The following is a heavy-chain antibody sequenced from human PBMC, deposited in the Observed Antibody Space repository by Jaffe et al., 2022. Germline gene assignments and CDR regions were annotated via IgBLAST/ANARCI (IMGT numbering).Heavy chain of an antibody. CDR3: ARGRGGYYYGSGSYYSPYYYYYMDV. D-gene: IGHD3-10*01. J-gene: IGHJ6*03. Sequence: QVQLQQWGAGLLKPSETLSLTCAVYGGSFSGYYWSWIRQPPGKGLEWIGEINHSGSTNYNPSLKSRVTISVDTSKNQFSLKLSSVTAADTAVYYCARGRGGYYYGSGSYYSPYYYYYMDVWGKGTTVTVSS. V-gene: IGHV4-34*01. CDR1: GGSFSGYY. CDR2: INHSGST.